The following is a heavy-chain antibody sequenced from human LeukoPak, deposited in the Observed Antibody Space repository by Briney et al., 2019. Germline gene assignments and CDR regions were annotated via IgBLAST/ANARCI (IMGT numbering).Heavy chain of an antibody. CDR2: TYSNGRT. Sequence: ETLSLTCTVSGGSISSGSYYWSWVRQAPGKGLEWVSVTYSNGRTYYADSVKGRFTISRDISKNTLYLQMNSLRAEDTAVYYCARVLSGRGSLYDYYYYMDVWGKGTTVTISS. D-gene: IGHD3-10*01. J-gene: IGHJ6*03. V-gene: IGHV3-53*01. CDR1: GGSISSGSYY. CDR3: ARVLSGRGSLYDYYYYMDV.